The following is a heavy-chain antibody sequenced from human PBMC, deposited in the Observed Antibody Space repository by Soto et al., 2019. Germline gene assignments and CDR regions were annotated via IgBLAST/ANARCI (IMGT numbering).Heavy chain of an antibody. CDR3: ASWTYGSGSPTGY. V-gene: IGHV1-18*01. J-gene: IGHJ4*02. D-gene: IGHD3-10*01. CDR2: ISTYNGNT. Sequence: QVQLMQSGAEVKKPGASVKVSCKASGNTFTSYGLSWVRQAPGQGLEWMGWISTYNGNTNYAQILQGRVTRTRDTSTSTAYMELRSLRADDTAVYYCASWTYGSGSPTGYWGQGTLV. CDR1: GNTFTSYG.